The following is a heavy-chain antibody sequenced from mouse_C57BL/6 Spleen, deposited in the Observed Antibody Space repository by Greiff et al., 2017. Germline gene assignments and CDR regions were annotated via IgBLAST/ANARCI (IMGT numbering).Heavy chain of an antibody. Sequence: VQLQQSGAELVKPGASVKISCKASGYAFSSYWMNWVKQRPGKGLEWIGQIYPGDGDTNYNGKFKGKATLTADKSSSTAYMQLSSLTSEDSAVYFCARSGGIYYYGSSPYYFDYWGQGTTLTVSS. V-gene: IGHV1-80*01. J-gene: IGHJ2*01. CDR3: ARSGGIYYYGSSPYYFDY. D-gene: IGHD1-1*01. CDR2: IYPGDGDT. CDR1: GYAFSSYW.